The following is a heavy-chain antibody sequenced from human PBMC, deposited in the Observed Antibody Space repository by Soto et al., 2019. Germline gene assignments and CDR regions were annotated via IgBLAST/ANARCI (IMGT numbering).Heavy chain of an antibody. V-gene: IGHV1-18*01. J-gene: IGHJ4*02. CDR1: GYTLTSYG. CDR3: ARDGSDGLRIYYYGSGSYYNRAPFDY. Sequence: ASVKVSCKASGYTLTSYGISWVRQAPGQGLEWMGWISAYNGNTNYAQKLQGRVTMTTDTSTSTAYMELRSLRSDDTAVYYCARDGSDGLRIYYYGSGSYYNRAPFDYWGQGTLVTVSS. D-gene: IGHD3-10*01. CDR2: ISAYNGNT.